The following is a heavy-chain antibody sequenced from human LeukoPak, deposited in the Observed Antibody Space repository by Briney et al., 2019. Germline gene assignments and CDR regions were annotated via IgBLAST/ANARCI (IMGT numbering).Heavy chain of an antibody. D-gene: IGHD3-10*01. CDR2: IYHSGST. V-gene: IGHV4-38-2*02. J-gene: IGHJ5*02. CDR1: GYSISSGYY. CDR3: ARLRLNTMVRGVISWFDP. Sequence: SETLSLTCTVSGYSISSGYYWGWIRQPPGKGLEWIGSIYHSGSTNYNPSLKSRVTISVDTSKNQFSLKLSSVTAADTAVYYCARLRLNTMVRGVISWFDPWGQGTLVTVSS.